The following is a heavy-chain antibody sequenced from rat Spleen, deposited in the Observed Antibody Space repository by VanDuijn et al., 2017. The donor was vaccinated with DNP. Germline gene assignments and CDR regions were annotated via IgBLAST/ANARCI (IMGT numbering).Heavy chain of an antibody. D-gene: IGHD1-9*01. CDR3: ATGRVTTGIPPFDY. J-gene: IGHJ2*01. V-gene: IGHV5-19*01. Sequence: EVQLVESGGGLVQPGRSLKLSCAASGFTFSNYGMHWIRQAPTKGLEWVASISPSGDSTYYSDSVKGRFSISRDNAKSTLYLQMDSLRSEDTATYYGATGRVTTGIPPFDYWGQGVMVTVSS. CDR1: GFTFSNYG. CDR2: ISPSGDST.